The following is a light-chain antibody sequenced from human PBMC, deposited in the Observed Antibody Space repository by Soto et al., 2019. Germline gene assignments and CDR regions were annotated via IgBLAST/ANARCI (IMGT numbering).Light chain of an antibody. CDR3: QSYDSSLVV. J-gene: IGLJ2*01. Sequence: QSVLTQPPSVSGAPGQRVTISCTGSSSNIGAGYYVHWYQQLPGTAPKLLIYGNSNRPSGVPDRFSGSKSGTSASLAITGLQAEDEADYYCQSYDSSLVVFGGGTKLTVL. CDR2: GNS. V-gene: IGLV1-40*01. CDR1: SSNIGAGYY.